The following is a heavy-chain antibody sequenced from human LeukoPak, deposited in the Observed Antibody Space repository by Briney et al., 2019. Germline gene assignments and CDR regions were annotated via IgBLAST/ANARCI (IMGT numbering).Heavy chain of an antibody. D-gene: IGHD2-15*01. V-gene: IGHV4-59*01. CDR3: ARVGDCSGGSCYFDP. J-gene: IGHJ5*02. CDR1: GGSISNYY. Sequence: SETLSLTCTVSGGSISNYYWSWIRQPPGKGLEWIGYIYYSGSTNHNPSLKSRVTISVDTSKRQFSLKLSSVTAADTAVYYCARVGDCSGGSCYFDPWGQGNPGHRLL. CDR2: IYYSGST.